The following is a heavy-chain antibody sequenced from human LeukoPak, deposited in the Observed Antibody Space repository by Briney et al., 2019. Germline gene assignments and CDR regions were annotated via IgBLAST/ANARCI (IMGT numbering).Heavy chain of an antibody. J-gene: IGHJ4*02. D-gene: IGHD4-17*01. CDR3: ARLDYGDNTYFDY. CDR1: GGSISSSSYY. V-gene: IGHV4-39*01. Sequence: SETLSLTCTVSGGSISSSSYYWGWIRQPQGKGLEWIGSIYYSGSTYYNPSLKSRVTISVDTSKNQFSLKLSSVTAADTAVYYCARLDYGDNTYFDYWGQGTLVTVSS. CDR2: IYYSGST.